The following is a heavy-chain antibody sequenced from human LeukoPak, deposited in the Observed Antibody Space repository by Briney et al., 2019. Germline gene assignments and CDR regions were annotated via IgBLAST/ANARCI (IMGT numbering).Heavy chain of an antibody. CDR1: GGTFSSYT. J-gene: IGHJ3*02. CDR3: ARDPGYCSSTSCSLDAFDI. CDR2: ISAYNGNT. Sequence: APAKVSCKASGGTFSSYTISWVRQAPGQGLEWMGWISAYNGNTNYAQKLQGRVTMTTDTSTSTAYMELRSLRSDDTAVYYCARDPGYCSSTSCSLDAFDIWGQGTMVTVSS. V-gene: IGHV1-18*01. D-gene: IGHD2-2*01.